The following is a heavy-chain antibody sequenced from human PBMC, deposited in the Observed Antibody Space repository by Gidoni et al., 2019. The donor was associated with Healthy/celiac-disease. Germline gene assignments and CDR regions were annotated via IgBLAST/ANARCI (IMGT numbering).Heavy chain of an antibody. CDR3: VKDSRSSSWYTLNYYYYGMDV. Sequence: EVQLVESGGGLVQPGGSLRLSCSASGFTFSSYALHWVRQAPGKGLEYVSAISSNGGSTYYADSVKGRFTISRDNSKNTLYLQMSSLRAEDTAVYYCVKDSRSSSWYTLNYYYYGMDVWGQGTTVTVSS. J-gene: IGHJ6*02. CDR1: GFTFSSYA. D-gene: IGHD6-13*01. CDR2: ISSNGGST. V-gene: IGHV3-64D*06.